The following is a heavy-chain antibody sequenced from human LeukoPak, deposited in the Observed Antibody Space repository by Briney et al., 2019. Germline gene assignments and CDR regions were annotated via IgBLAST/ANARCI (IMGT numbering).Heavy chain of an antibody. CDR1: GFNFDDYA. Sequence: GGSLRLSCAASGFNFDDYAMHWVRQVPGKGLKWVSSISWKSGSIGYADSVTGRFTISRDNAKNSLYLQMNSLRTEDTALYYCTKDLRSFVDTTVVTAFDIWDQGTLVTVSS. D-gene: IGHD5-18*01. CDR2: ISWKSGSI. CDR3: TKDLRSFVDTTVVTAFDI. V-gene: IGHV3-9*01. J-gene: IGHJ3*02.